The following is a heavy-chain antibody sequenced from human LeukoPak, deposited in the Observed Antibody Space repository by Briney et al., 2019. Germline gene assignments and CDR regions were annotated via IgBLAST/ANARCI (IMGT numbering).Heavy chain of an antibody. CDR1: GYSFTSYW. D-gene: IGHD2-15*01. Sequence: GESLKISCKGSGYSFTSYWIGWVRQMPGEGLELMGIIYPGDSDTRYSPSFQGQVTISADKSISTAYLQWSSLKASDTAMYYCARQIPGSFGGFDYWGQGTLVTVSS. CDR2: IYPGDSDT. J-gene: IGHJ4*02. V-gene: IGHV5-51*01. CDR3: ARQIPGSFGGFDY.